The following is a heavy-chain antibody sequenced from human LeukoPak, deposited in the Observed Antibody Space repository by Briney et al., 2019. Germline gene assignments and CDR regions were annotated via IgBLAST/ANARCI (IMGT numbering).Heavy chain of an antibody. Sequence: SETLSLTCAVSDDSFSSHDWTWIRQPPGKGLEWVGYISYIGRTNYNPSLKGRVTISIDTSKNQFSLKLSSVTAADTAVYYCARDLVTVTKGFDIWGQGTMVSVSS. CDR3: ARDLVTVTKGFDI. CDR1: DDSFSSHD. CDR2: ISYIGRT. V-gene: IGHV4-59*11. J-gene: IGHJ3*02. D-gene: IGHD4-17*01.